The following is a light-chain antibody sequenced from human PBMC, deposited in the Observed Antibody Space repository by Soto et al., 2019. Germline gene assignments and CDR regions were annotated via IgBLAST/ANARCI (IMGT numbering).Light chain of an antibody. CDR2: DAS. J-gene: IGKJ5*01. V-gene: IGKV1-33*01. CDR3: QQYYDLPIT. CDR1: QGIINY. Sequence: IQLTQSPSSLSASVGDRVTITCRASQGIINYLAWYQQKPGKAPKLLIYDASTLHAGVPSRFSGSGSGTEFAFTISGLQPEDVATYYCQQYYDLPITFGQGTRLEIK.